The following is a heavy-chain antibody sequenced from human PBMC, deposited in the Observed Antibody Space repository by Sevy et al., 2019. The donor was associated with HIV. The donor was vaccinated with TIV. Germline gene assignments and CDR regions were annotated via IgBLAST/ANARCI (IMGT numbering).Heavy chain of an antibody. CDR2: IYSGGST. D-gene: IGHD3-22*01. CDR1: GFTVSGNY. J-gene: IGHJ4*02. CDR3: ASDYYDTDN. Sequence: GGSLRLSCAASGFTVSGNYMSWVRQAPGKGLEWISLIYSGGSTNYADSVKGRFTISRDNSKNTLYLQMNSLRAEVTAVYYCASDYYDTDNWGQGTLVTVSS. V-gene: IGHV3-66*01.